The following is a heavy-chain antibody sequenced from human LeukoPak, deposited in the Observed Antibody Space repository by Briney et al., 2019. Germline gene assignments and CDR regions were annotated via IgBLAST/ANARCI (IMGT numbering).Heavy chain of an antibody. J-gene: IGHJ6*03. V-gene: IGHV4-4*07. D-gene: IGHD4-23*01. CDR2: IYTSGST. Sequence: SETLSLTCTVSGGSISSYYWSWIRQPAAKGLEWIGRIYTSGSTNYNPSLKSRVTMSVDTSKNQFSLKLSSVTAADTAVYYCASSPNSRTPYYYYYYMDVWGKGTTVTVSS. CDR3: ASSPNSRTPYYYYYYMDV. CDR1: GGSISSYY.